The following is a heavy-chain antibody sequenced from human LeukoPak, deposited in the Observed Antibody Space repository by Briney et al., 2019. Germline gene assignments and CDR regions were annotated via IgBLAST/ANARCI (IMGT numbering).Heavy chain of an antibody. J-gene: IGHJ4*02. CDR3: SRASSTSYYDY. Sequence: SETLSLACTVSGGSISSSSYYWGWIRQPPGKGLEWIGTIYHSGSTYYNPSLKSRVAISVDTSENQFSLKLSSVTAADTALYHCSRASSTSYYDYWGQGTLVSVSS. CDR2: IYHSGST. CDR1: GGSISSSSYY. V-gene: IGHV4-39*07. D-gene: IGHD6-19*01.